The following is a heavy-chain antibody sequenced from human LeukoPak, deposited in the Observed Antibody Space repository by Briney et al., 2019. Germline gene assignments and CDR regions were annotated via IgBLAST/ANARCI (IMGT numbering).Heavy chain of an antibody. D-gene: IGHD3-22*01. CDR3: ARASYYYDSSGYLYYFDY. CDR2: INPSGGST. J-gene: IGHJ4*02. CDR1: GYTFTSYY. Sequence: GASVKVSCKASGYTFTSYYMHWVRQAPGQGLEWMGIINPSGGSTSYAQKFQGRVTMTRDTSTSTVYMELSSLRSEDTAVYYCARASYYYDSSGYLYYFDYWGQGTLVTVSS. V-gene: IGHV1-46*01.